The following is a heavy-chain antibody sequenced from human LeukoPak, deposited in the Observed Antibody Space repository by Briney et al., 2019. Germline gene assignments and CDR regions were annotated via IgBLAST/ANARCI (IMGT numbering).Heavy chain of an antibody. V-gene: IGHV3-30*02. CDR1: GFTFSSYG. D-gene: IGHD6-19*01. J-gene: IGHJ4*02. CDR3: AKDLGGWYQVIDY. CDR2: IRYDGSNK. Sequence: GGSLRLSCAASGFTFSSYGMHWVRQAPGKGLEWVAFIRYDGSNKYYADSVKGRFTISRDNAKNSLYLQMNSLRAEDTALYYCAKDLGGWYQVIDYWGQGTLVTVSS.